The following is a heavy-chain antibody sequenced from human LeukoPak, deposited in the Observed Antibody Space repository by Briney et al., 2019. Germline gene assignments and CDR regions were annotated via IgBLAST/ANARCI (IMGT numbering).Heavy chain of an antibody. V-gene: IGHV1-2*06. CDR1: GYTFTDYY. CDR2: TNPNSGGT. J-gene: IGHJ4*02. CDR3: ARGYYDSRGYYSIDY. Sequence: ASVKVSCKASGYTFTDYYMHWGRQAPGQGLGWMGRTNPNSGGTNYAQTFQGRVTVTRDTSISTAYNELSRLRSDDTAVYYSARGYYDSRGYYSIDYWGQGTLVTVSS. D-gene: IGHD3-22*01.